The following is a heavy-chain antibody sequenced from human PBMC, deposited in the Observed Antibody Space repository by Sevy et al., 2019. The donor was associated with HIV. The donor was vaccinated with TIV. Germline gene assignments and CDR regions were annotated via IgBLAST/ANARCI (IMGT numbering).Heavy chain of an antibody. CDR2: INHSGST. Sequence: SETLSLTCAVYGGSFSGYYWNWIRQTPGKGLEWIGEINHSGSTNYNPSLKSRVTITVDTSKNQFSLRLNSVTAADTAVHYWARAPPVVVVPGAPSWFDPWGQGTLVTVSS. CDR3: ARAPPVVVVPGAPSWFDP. V-gene: IGHV4-34*01. CDR1: GGSFSGYY. D-gene: IGHD2-2*01. J-gene: IGHJ5*02.